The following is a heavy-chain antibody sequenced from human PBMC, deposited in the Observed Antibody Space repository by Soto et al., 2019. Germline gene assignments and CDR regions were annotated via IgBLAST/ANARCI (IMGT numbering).Heavy chain of an antibody. CDR2: ISYDGSNK. V-gene: IGHV3-30-3*01. Sequence: QVQLVESGGGVVQPGRSLRLSCAASGFTFSSYAMHWVRQAPGKGLEWVAVISYDGSNKYYADSVKGRFTISRDNSKNTLYLQMNSLRAEETAVYYCGRGGVGGPREPISYYYYGMDVWGQGTTVTVSS. D-gene: IGHD3-16*01. CDR1: GFTFSSYA. J-gene: IGHJ6*02. CDR3: GRGGVGGPREPISYYYYGMDV.